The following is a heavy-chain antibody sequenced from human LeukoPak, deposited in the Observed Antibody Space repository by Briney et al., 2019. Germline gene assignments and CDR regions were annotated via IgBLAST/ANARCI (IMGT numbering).Heavy chain of an antibody. Sequence: GGSLRLSCAASGFTFSSYGMSWVRQAPGKGLEWVSAISGSGGSTYYADSVKGRFTISRDNAKNSLYLQMNSLRAEDTDVYYCARALGSGYYSDFDYWGQGTLVTVSS. J-gene: IGHJ4*02. CDR1: GFTFSSYG. V-gene: IGHV3-23*01. D-gene: IGHD3-22*01. CDR3: ARALGSGYYSDFDY. CDR2: ISGSGGST.